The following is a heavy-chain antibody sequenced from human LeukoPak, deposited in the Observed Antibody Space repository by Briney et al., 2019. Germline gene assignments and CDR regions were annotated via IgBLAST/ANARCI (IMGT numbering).Heavy chain of an antibody. Sequence: SETLSLTCAVYGGSFSGYYWSWIRQPPGKGLEWIGEINHSGSTNYNPSLKSRVTISVDRSKNQFSLKLSSVTAADTAVYYCARAPGYCSGGSCRLIPNFDYWGQGTLVTASS. CDR2: INHSGST. V-gene: IGHV4-34*01. CDR1: GGSFSGYY. J-gene: IGHJ4*02. CDR3: ARAPGYCSGGSCRLIPNFDY. D-gene: IGHD2-15*01.